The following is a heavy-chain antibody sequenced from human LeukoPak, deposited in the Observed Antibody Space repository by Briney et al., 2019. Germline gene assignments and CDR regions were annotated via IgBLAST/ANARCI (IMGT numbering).Heavy chain of an antibody. CDR1: GFTFSNYA. CDR3: VKIDRNYHFDY. D-gene: IGHD1-7*01. CDR2: ISSNGGFT. V-gene: IGHV3-64D*09. Sequence: PGGSLRLSCSASGFTFSNYAMHWVRQAPGKGLEYVSAISSNGGFTYYADSVKDRFTISRDSSTNTLYLQMSSLRPEDTAVYYCVKIDRNYHFDYWGQGTLVTVSS. J-gene: IGHJ4*02.